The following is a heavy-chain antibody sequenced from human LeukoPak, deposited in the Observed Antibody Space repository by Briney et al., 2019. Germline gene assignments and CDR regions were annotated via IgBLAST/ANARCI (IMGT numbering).Heavy chain of an antibody. CDR2: IVVGSGNT. J-gene: IGHJ6*02. CDR1: GFTFTSSA. CDR3: AAASRSYYYGMDV. Sequence: ASVKVSCKASGFTFTSSAMHWVRQARGQRLEWIGWIVVGSGNTNYAQKFQERVTITRDMSTSTAYMELSSLRSEDTAVYYCAAASRSYYYGMDVWGQGTTVTVSS. V-gene: IGHV1-58*02.